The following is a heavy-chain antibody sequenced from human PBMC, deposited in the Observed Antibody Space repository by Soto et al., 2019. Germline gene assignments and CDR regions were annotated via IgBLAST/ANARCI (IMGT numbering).Heavy chain of an antibody. V-gene: IGHV3-48*03. D-gene: IGHD3-3*01. CDR3: ARYDFWSGYPKDYCGMDV. Sequence: GGSLRLSCAASGFTFSSYEMNWVRQAPGKGLEWVSYISSSGSTIYYADSVKGRFTISRDNAKNSLYLQMNSLRAEDTAVYYCARYDFWSGYPKDYCGMDVWGQGTTVTVSS. J-gene: IGHJ6*02. CDR1: GFTFSSYE. CDR2: ISSSGSTI.